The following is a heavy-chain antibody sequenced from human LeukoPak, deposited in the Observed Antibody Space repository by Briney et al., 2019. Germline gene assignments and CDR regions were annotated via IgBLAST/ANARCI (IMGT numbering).Heavy chain of an antibody. D-gene: IGHD1-26*01. Sequence: GESLKISCKGSGSDFTRYWIGWVRQMPVKGLEWMGIIYPGDSDTKYSPSFQGQVTISADKSISTAYLQWSSLKASDTAMYYCARTIVGATEFDPWGQGTLVTVSS. CDR2: IYPGDSDT. J-gene: IGHJ5*02. CDR1: GSDFTRYW. V-gene: IGHV5-51*01. CDR3: ARTIVGATEFDP.